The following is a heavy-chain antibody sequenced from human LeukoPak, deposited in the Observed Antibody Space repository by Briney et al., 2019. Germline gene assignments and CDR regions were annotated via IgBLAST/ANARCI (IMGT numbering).Heavy chain of an antibody. CDR2: INPNSGGT. J-gene: IGHJ4*02. Sequence: ASVKVSCKASGCTFTGYYMHWVRQAPGQGLEWMGWINPNSGGTNYAQKFQGRVTMTRDTSISTAYMELSRLRSDDTAVYYCAREVLSADGFDYWGQGTLVTVSS. D-gene: IGHD6-25*01. CDR3: AREVLSADGFDY. CDR1: GCTFTGYY. V-gene: IGHV1-2*02.